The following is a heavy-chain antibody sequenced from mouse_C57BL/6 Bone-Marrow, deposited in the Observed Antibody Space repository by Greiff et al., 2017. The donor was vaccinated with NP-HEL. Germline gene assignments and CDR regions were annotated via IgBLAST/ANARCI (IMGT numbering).Heavy chain of an antibody. J-gene: IGHJ3*01. CDR2: ISTGGGST. V-gene: IGHV5-12*01. D-gene: IGHD4-1*01. CDR1: GFTFSDYY. CDR3: ARHEDWDGFAY. Sequence: EVKLMESGGGLVQPGGSLKLSCAASGFTFSDYYMYWVRQTPEKRLEWVAYISTGGGSTYYPDTVKGRFTISRDNAKNTLYLQMSRLKSEDTAMYYCARHEDWDGFAYWGKGTLVTVSA.